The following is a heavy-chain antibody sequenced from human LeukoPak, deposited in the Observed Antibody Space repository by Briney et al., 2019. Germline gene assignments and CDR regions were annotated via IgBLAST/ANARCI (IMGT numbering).Heavy chain of an antibody. J-gene: IGHJ4*02. Sequence: SEALSLTCTVSGGSISSYYWSWIRQPAGKGLEWIGRIYTSGSTNYNPSLKSRVTMSVDTSKNQFSLKLSSVTAADTAVYYCAREPSCSGGSCYADWGQGTLLTVSS. D-gene: IGHD2-15*01. CDR2: IYTSGST. CDR1: GGSISSYY. V-gene: IGHV4-4*07. CDR3: AREPSCSGGSCYAD.